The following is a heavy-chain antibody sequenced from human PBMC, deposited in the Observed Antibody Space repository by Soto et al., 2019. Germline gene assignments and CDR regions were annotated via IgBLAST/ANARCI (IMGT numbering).Heavy chain of an antibody. Sequence: QVQLQESGPGLVKPSETLSLTCTVSGGSISSYYWSWIRQPPGKGLEWIGYIYYSGSTNYNPSLKSRATISVDTSKNQFSLKLSSVTAADTAVYYCARAYSSGWSDAFDIWGQGTMVTVSS. J-gene: IGHJ3*02. CDR1: GGSISSYY. CDR3: ARAYSSGWSDAFDI. D-gene: IGHD6-19*01. V-gene: IGHV4-59*01. CDR2: IYYSGST.